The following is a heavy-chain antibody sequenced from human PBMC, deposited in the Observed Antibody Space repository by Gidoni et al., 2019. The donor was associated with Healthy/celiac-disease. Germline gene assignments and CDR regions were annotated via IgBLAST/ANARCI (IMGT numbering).Heavy chain of an antibody. Sequence: EVQLLESGGGLVQPGGSLRLSCAASGFPFSSYAMSWDRQAPGQGLEWVSASSGSGGSTYYADSVKGRFTIARDNSKNTLYLQMNSLRAEDTAVYYCAKEVTMIVGDAFDIWGQGTMVTVSS. CDR2: SSGSGGST. D-gene: IGHD3-22*01. V-gene: IGHV3-23*01. J-gene: IGHJ3*02. CDR1: GFPFSSYA. CDR3: AKEVTMIVGDAFDI.